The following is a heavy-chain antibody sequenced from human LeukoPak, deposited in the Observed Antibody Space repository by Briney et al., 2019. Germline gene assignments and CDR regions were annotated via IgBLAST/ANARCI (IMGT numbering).Heavy chain of an antibody. CDR1: GGAISSYY. D-gene: IGHD3-16*01. Sequence: SETLSLTCTVSGGAISSYYWSWIRQPPGKGLEWIGYIHYSGSTNYNPSLRSRVTISVDTSKNQFSLKLSSATAADTAVYFCARRAINSVMFDYWGQGTLVTVSS. CDR2: IHYSGST. J-gene: IGHJ4*02. V-gene: IGHV4-59*08. CDR3: ARRAINSVMFDY.